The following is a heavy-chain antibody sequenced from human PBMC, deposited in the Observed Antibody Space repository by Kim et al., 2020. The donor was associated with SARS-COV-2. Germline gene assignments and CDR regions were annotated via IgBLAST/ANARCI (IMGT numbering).Heavy chain of an antibody. Sequence: NYAQKLQGRVTMTTDTSTSTAYMELRSLRSDDTAVYYCARDTSSAAGMYYWGQGTLVTVSS. V-gene: IGHV1-18*01. D-gene: IGHD6-13*01. CDR3: ARDTSSAAGMYY. J-gene: IGHJ4*02.